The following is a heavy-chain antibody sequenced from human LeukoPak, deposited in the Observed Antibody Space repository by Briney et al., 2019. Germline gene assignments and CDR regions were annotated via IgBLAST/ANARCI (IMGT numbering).Heavy chain of an antibody. Sequence: GGSLRLSCAASGFTFSSFSMNWVRQAPGKGLEWVSSITSTSSHMYYAGSVMGRFTISRDNAKNTLYLQMNSLRAEDTAVYYCAKDLATYYYDSSGYLDWGQGTLVTVSS. V-gene: IGHV3-21*04. D-gene: IGHD3-22*01. CDR1: GFTFSSFS. J-gene: IGHJ4*02. CDR2: ITSTSSHM. CDR3: AKDLATYYYDSSGYLD.